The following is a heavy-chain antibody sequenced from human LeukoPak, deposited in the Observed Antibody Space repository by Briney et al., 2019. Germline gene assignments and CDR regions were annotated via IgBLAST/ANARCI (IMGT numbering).Heavy chain of an antibody. CDR2: IIPILGIA. CDR1: GGTFSSYA. V-gene: IGHV1-69*04. J-gene: IGHJ4*02. Sequence: ASVKVSCKASGGTFSSYAISWVRQAPGQGLEWMGRIIPILGIANYAQRFQGRVTITADKSTSTAYMELSSLRSEDTAVYYCARDTLQDYWGQGTLVTVSS. CDR3: ARDTLQDY.